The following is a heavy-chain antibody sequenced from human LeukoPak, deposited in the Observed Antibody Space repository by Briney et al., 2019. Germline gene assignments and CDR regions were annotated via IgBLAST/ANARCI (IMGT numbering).Heavy chain of an antibody. J-gene: IGHJ4*02. CDR3: AGGRTDIVVVPATLRNYYFDY. D-gene: IGHD2-2*01. CDR1: GYTFTGYY. V-gene: IGHV1-69*06. CDR2: IMPMFGKA. Sequence: SVKVSCKASGYTFTGYYMHWVRQAPGQGLEWMGGIMPMFGKANYAQKFQGRVTTTADKATSTAYMELSSLRSEDTAVYYCAGGRTDIVVVPATLRNYYFDYWGQGTLVTVSS.